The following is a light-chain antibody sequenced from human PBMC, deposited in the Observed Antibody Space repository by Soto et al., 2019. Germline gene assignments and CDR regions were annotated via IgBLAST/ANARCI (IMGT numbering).Light chain of an antibody. CDR3: QQFNTYPIT. CDR2: DVS. Sequence: AIQLTQSPSSLSASVGDRVTITCRASQDIRGALAWYQQKPGKPPKLLIFDVSSLQSGVPSRFSGRGSGTDFTLTISSLQPEDFATYYCQQFNTYPITCGQGTRLEIK. V-gene: IGKV1-13*02. J-gene: IGKJ5*01. CDR1: QDIRGA.